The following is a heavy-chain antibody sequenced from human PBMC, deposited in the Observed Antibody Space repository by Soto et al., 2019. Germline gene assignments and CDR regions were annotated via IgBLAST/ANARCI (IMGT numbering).Heavy chain of an antibody. V-gene: IGHV3-66*01. CDR3: ARDGSGH. CDR1: GLTASTNP. CDR2: IYTGGGT. J-gene: IGHJ4*02. Sequence: EVQLVESGGGLFRPGGSLGLSCAAPGLTASTNPMTWSRQAPGKGLEWVSVIYTGGGTHYADSVKGRFTISRDNSKNTVNLQMNSLRPEDTAVYYCARDGSGHWGQGTLVTVSS.